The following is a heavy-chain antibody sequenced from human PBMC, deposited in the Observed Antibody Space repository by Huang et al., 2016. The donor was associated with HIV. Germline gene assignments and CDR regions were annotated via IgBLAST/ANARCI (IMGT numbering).Heavy chain of an antibody. V-gene: IGHV4-59*01. D-gene: IGHD7-27*01. CDR1: GCSISSYY. J-gene: IGHJ5*02. Sequence: QVQLQESGPGLVKPSETLSLTCTVSGCSISSYYWSWIRQPPGKGLEWIGYMYYGGRTNYTPSLKSRVTISVDTSKNQFSLKLSSVTAADTVVYYCARSHSIHWGFNWFDPWGQGTLVTVSS. CDR2: MYYGGRT. CDR3: ARSHSIHWGFNWFDP.